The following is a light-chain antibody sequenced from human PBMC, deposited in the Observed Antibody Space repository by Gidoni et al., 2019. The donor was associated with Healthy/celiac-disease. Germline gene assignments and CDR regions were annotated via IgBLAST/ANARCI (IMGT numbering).Light chain of an antibody. CDR1: QSISSY. V-gene: IGKV1-39*01. J-gene: IGKJ2*01. CDR3: QQSYSTLYT. CDR2: AAS. Sequence: DIQMTQSPSSLSASVGDRVTITCRASQSISSYLNWYQQKPGKAPKLLIYAASSLQSGVPSRFSDSGSVTDFTLTISSLQPEDFATYYCQQSYSTLYTFXQXTKLEIK.